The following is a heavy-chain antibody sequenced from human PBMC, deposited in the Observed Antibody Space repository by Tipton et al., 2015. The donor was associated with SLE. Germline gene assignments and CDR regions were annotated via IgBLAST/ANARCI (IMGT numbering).Heavy chain of an antibody. CDR3: ARAADSSSWYRGWFDP. J-gene: IGHJ5*02. V-gene: IGHV4-39*07. D-gene: IGHD6-13*01. Sequence: TLSLTCTVSGGSISSSSYYWGWIRQPPGKGLEWIGSIYYSGSTYYNPSLKSRVTISVDTSKNQFSLKLSSVTAADTAVYYCARAADSSSWYRGWFDPWGQGTLVTVSS. CDR2: IYYSGST. CDR1: GGSISSSSYY.